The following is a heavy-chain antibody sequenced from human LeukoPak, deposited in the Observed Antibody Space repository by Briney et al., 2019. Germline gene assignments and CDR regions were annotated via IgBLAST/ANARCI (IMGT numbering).Heavy chain of an antibody. CDR2: ISSSSSYI. Sequence: GGSLRLSCASSGFTFSSYSMSWVRQAPGKGLEWVSSISSSSSYIYYADSVKGRFTISRDNAKNSLYLQMNSLRAEDTAVYYCARSGDSGWYDYYYYCMDVWAQGTTVTVSS. CDR3: ARSGDSGWYDYYYYCMDV. J-gene: IGHJ6*02. D-gene: IGHD6-19*01. CDR1: GFTFSSYS. V-gene: IGHV3-21*01.